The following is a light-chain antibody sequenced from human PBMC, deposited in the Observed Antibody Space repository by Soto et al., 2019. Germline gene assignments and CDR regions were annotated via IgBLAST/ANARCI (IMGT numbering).Light chain of an antibody. CDR3: QQSYSTPWT. J-gene: IGKJ1*01. V-gene: IGKV1-39*01. Sequence: DIQMTQSPSSLSAFVGDRVTITCRASQSISNYLNWYQQKPGKAPKLLIYAASSLQSGVPSRFSGSGSGTDFTLTISSLQPEDFATYYCQQSYSTPWTFGQGTKVDIK. CDR2: AAS. CDR1: QSISNY.